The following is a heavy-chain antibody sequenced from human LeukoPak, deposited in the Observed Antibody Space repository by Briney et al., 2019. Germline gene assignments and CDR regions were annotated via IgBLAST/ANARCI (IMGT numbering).Heavy chain of an antibody. CDR3: TTAVRPRGSSTRFDP. CDR1: GITFSDAW. D-gene: IGHD1-26*01. CDR2: IKSKTEGGTI. Sequence: GGSLTLSCEASGITFSDAWMSWVRQAPGKGLEWVGRIKSKTEGGTIDYAAPVEDRFIISRANSKTILFLQMNSLKTADTAVYYCTTAVRPRGSSTRFDPWGQGTLVTVSS. V-gene: IGHV3-15*01. J-gene: IGHJ5*02.